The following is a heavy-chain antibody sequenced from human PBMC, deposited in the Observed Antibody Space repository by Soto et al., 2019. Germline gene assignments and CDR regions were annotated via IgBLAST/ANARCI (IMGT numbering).Heavy chain of an antibody. CDR2: INANSGDT. CDR1: GYTFSGHY. J-gene: IGHJ4*02. V-gene: IGHV1-2*02. CDR3: ARGFRSPPDY. Sequence: ASVKVSCKASGYTFSGHYMHWIRQAPGQGPEWLGWINANSGDTDRAPKFQDRLTISRDNAKNSLYLQMNTLRAEDTAVYYCARGFRSPPDYWGQGTLVTVSS.